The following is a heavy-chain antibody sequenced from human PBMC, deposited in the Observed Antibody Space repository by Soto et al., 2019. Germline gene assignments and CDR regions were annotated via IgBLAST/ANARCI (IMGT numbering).Heavy chain of an antibody. CDR1: GYTFTSYG. D-gene: IGHD2-15*01. Sequence: QVQLVQSGAEVKKPGASVKVSCKASGYTFTSYGISWVRQAPGQGLEWMGWISAYNGNTNYAQKLQGRVTMTTDPSTSTAYMELRGLRSDDTAVYYCARKGCSGGSCYSGWFDPRGQGTLVTVSS. V-gene: IGHV1-18*01. CDR2: ISAYNGNT. J-gene: IGHJ5*02. CDR3: ARKGCSGGSCYSGWFDP.